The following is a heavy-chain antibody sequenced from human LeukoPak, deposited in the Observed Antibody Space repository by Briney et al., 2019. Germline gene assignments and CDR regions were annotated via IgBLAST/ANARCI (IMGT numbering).Heavy chain of an antibody. CDR1: GFTFSDYY. CDR3: ARGGYYDSSSADY. D-gene: IGHD3-22*01. V-gene: IGHV3-11*04. CDR2: ISGSGSTI. J-gene: IGHJ4*02. Sequence: GGSLRLSCAASGFTFSDYYMSWIRQAPGKGLEWVSYISGSGSTIYYADSVKGRFTISRDNAKNSLYLQMNSLRAEDTTVYYCARGGYYDSSSADYWGQGTLVTVSS.